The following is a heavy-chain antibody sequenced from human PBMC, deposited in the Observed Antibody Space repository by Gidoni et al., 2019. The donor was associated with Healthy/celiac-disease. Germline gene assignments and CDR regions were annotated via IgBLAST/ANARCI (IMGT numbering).Heavy chain of an antibody. V-gene: IGHV3-30-3*01. CDR2: ISYDGSNK. Sequence: QVHLVASGGGVVQPGRSLRLSCAASGFTFCSYAMHWVRQAPGKGLEWVAVISYDGSNKYYADSVKGRFTISRENSKNTLYLQMNSLRAEDTAVYYCARDVGSSGYSPLGYWGQGTLVTVSS. CDR3: ARDVGSSGYSPLGY. J-gene: IGHJ4*02. CDR1: GFTFCSYA. D-gene: IGHD3-22*01.